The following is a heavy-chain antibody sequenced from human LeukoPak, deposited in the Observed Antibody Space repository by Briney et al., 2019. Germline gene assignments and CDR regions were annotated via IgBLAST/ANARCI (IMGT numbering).Heavy chain of an antibody. CDR1: GYTFTSYA. D-gene: IGHD3-22*01. CDR3: ARCYYDSSGYVVRGRALDY. V-gene: IGHV7-4-1*02. CDR2: INTNTGNP. J-gene: IGHJ4*02. Sequence: ASVKVSCKASGYTFTSYAMNWVRQAPGQGLEWMGWINTNTGNPTYAQGFTGRFVFSLDTSVSTAYLQISSLQAEDTAVYYCARCYYDSSGYVVRGRALDYWGQGTLVTVSS.